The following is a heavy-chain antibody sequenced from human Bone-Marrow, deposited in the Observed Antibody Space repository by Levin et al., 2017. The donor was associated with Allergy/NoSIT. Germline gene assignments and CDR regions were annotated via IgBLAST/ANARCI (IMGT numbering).Heavy chain of an antibody. CDR2: IYYSGST. D-gene: IGHD3-10*01. V-gene: IGHV4-39*01. CDR3: ARLFGSGNWYFDL. Sequence: GSLRLSCTVSGGSISSSSYYWGWIRQPPGKGLEWIGSIYYSGSTYYNPSLKSRVTISVDTSKNQFSLKLSSVTAADTAVYYCARLFGSGNWYFDLWGRDTLVTVSS. J-gene: IGHJ2*01. CDR1: GGSISSSSYY.